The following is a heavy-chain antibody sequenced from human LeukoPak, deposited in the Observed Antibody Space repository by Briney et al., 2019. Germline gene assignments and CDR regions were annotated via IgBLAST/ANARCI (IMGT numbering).Heavy chain of an antibody. CDR1: GITLSNYG. V-gene: IGHV3-23*01. J-gene: IGHJ4*02. CDR3: AKRGVVIRVILVGFHKEAYYFDS. D-gene: IGHD3-10*01. CDR2: ISGSGGGT. Sequence: GGSLRLSRAVSGITLSNYGMSWVRQAPGKGLEWVAGISGSGGGTHYADSVKGRFTISRDNPKNTLHLQMNSLRAEDTAVYFCAKRGVVIRVILVGFHKEAYYFDSWGQGALVIVSS.